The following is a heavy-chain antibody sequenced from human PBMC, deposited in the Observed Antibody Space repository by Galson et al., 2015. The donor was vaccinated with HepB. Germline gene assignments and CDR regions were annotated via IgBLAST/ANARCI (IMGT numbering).Heavy chain of an antibody. Sequence: SLRLSCAAPGITFSTYVMCWVRQAPGKGLEWVSSIVGSDESTFYADSVKGRFTISRDNSRNTLYLQMNRLRADDTAIYYCAKTSYCDGGPCFSGYFDSWGQGTLVAVSS. D-gene: IGHD2-21*01. CDR3: AKTSYCDGGPCFSGYFDS. CDR1: GITFSTYV. CDR2: IVGSDEST. V-gene: IGHV3-23*01. J-gene: IGHJ4*02.